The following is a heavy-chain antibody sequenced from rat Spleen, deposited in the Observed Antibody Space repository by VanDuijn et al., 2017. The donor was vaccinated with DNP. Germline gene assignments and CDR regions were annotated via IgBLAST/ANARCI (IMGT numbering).Heavy chain of an antibody. J-gene: IGHJ3*01. CDR2: INYSGST. D-gene: IGHD1-4*01. V-gene: IGHV3-1*01. Sequence: EVQLQESGPGLVKPSQSLSLTCSVTSYSITSNYWGWIRKFPGNKMEWMGYINYSGSTGHNPFLKSRISITRDTSKNQFFLQLSSVTTEDTATYYCARLLPGYKSLFAYWGQGTLVTVSS. CDR3: ARLLPGYKSLFAY. CDR1: SYSITSNY.